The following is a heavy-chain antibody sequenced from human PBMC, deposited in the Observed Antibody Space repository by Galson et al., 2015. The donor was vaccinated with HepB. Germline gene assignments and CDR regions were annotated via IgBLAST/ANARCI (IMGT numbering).Heavy chain of an antibody. J-gene: IGHJ6*03. D-gene: IGHD4-11*01. V-gene: IGHV3-23*01. CDR3: AKETTTVKVLDYMDV. CDR2: ISGRGGTT. CDR1: GFTLNTYA. Sequence: SLRLSCAASGFTLNTYAVSWVRQAPGKGLEWVSVISGRGGTTDYADSVKGRFTISRDKSKNTVYLQMNSLRAEDTAVYYCAKETTTVKVLDYMDVWGTGTTVTVSS.